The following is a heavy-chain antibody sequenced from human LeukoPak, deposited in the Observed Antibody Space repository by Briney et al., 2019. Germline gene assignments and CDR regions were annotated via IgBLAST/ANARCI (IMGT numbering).Heavy chain of an antibody. J-gene: IGHJ5*02. Sequence: SETLSLTCAVYGGSFSGYYWSWIRQPPGNGLEWIGEINHSGSTNYNPSLKSRVTISVDTSKNQFSLKLSSVTAADTAVYYCARAPIVVVPAAGTGWFDPWGQGTLVTVSS. CDR2: INHSGST. CDR1: GGSFSGYY. CDR3: ARAPIVVVPAAGTGWFDP. D-gene: IGHD2-2*01. V-gene: IGHV4-34*01.